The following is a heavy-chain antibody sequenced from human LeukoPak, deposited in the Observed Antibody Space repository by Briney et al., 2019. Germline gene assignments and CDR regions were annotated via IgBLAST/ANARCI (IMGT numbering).Heavy chain of an antibody. D-gene: IGHD1-1*01. CDR1: GFTFSNYW. CDR3: ARGGTFVSDY. CDR2: INPDGSGR. J-gene: IGHJ4*02. Sequence: GGSLRLSCEASGFTFSNYWMNWVRQPPGKGLEWVSNINPDGSGRSYVDAVQGRFSASRDNAKNSVYLQMDSLRAEDTAVYYCARGGTFVSDYWGQGTLVTVSS. V-gene: IGHV3-7*01.